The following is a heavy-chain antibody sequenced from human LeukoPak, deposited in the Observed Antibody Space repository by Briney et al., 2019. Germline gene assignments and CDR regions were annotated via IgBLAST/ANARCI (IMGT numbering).Heavy chain of an antibody. CDR1: GGSISSYY. D-gene: IGHD6-19*01. Sequence: SETLSLTXTVSGGSISSYYWSWIRQPPGKGLEWIGYIYYSGSTNYNPSLKSRVTISVDTSKNQFSLKLSSVTAADTAVYYCAREEVSGPDAFDIWGQGTMVTVSS. CDR2: IYYSGST. CDR3: AREEVSGPDAFDI. J-gene: IGHJ3*02. V-gene: IGHV4-59*01.